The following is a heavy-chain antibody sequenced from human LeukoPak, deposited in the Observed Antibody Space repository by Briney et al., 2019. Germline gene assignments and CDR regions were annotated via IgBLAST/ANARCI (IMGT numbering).Heavy chain of an antibody. CDR3: ARDWRGSRDY. Sequence: GGSLRLSCAASGFTVSSNYMSWVRQAPGKGLEWVANIKPDGNEKHYVDSVKGRFTISRDNAKNSLYLQMDSLRAEDTAVYYCARDWRGSRDYWGQGTLVTVSS. CDR1: GFTVSSNY. CDR2: IKPDGNEK. D-gene: IGHD3-10*01. J-gene: IGHJ4*02. V-gene: IGHV3-7*01.